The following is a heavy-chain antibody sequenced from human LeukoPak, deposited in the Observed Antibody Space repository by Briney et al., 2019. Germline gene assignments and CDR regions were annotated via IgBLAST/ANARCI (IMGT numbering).Heavy chain of an antibody. CDR2: IYYSGTT. CDR1: GGSISSSNYY. D-gene: IGHD2-15*01. J-gene: IGHJ4*02. CDR3: ARRSSRSHPNFDY. Sequence: SETLSLTCTVSGGSISSSNYYWGWIRQPPGMGLEWIGSIYYSGTTYYSPSLESRVTVSVDTSKNQFSLKLSSVTAADTAVYYCARRSSRSHPNFDYWGQGTLVTVSS. V-gene: IGHV4-39*01.